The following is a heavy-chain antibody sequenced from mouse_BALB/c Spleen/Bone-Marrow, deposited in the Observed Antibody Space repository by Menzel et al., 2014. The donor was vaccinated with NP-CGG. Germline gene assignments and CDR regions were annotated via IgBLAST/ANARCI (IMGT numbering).Heavy chain of an antibody. CDR3: ARDPVYDNYDAMDH. J-gene: IGHJ4*01. CDR1: GFSLTSYG. CDR2: IWAGGST. D-gene: IGHD2-3*01. V-gene: IGHV2-9*02. Sequence: VQLHQSGPGLVAPSQSLSITCTVSGFSLTSYGVHWVRQPPGKGLEWLGVIWAGGSTNYNSALMSRLSISKDNSKSQVFLKMNSLQTDDTAMYYCARDPVYDNYDAMDHWRRATPVPDSS.